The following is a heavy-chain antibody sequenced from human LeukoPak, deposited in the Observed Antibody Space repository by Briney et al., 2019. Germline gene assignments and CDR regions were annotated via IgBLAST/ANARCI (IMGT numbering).Heavy chain of an antibody. D-gene: IGHD1-26*01. Sequence: SAKVSCKASGGTFCSYAISWGPQAPGQGLGWMGGIIPIFGTANLAQKFQGRVTITADDSTSTAYMELSSLRSEDTAVYYCARYPLRADSGSYRYNWFDPWGQGTLVTVSS. CDR2: IIPIFGTA. V-gene: IGHV1-69*01. CDR3: ARYPLRADSGSYRYNWFDP. J-gene: IGHJ5*02. CDR1: GGTFCSYA.